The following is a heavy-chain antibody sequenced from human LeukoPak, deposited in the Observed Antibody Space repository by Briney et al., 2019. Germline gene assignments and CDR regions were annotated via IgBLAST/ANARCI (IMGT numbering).Heavy chain of an antibody. CDR1: GGSISSGGYY. D-gene: IGHD5-12*01. CDR3: ARRNIVALFDY. Sequence: PSETLSLTCTVSGGSISSGGYYWSWIRQHPGKGLEWIGYIYYSGSTYYNPSLKSRVTISVDTSRNQFSLKLSSVTAADTAVYYCARRNIVALFDYWGQGTLVTVSS. V-gene: IGHV4-31*03. CDR2: IYYSGST. J-gene: IGHJ4*02.